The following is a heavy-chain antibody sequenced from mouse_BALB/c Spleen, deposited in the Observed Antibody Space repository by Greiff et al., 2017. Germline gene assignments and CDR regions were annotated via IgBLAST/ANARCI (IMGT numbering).Heavy chain of an antibody. CDR1: GYSITSDYA. CDR3: ARSRGDYEGWFAY. Sequence: EVKLEESGPGLVKPSQSLSLTCTVTGYSITSDYAWHWIRQFPGNKLEWMGYISYSGSTSYNPSLKSRISITRDTSKNQFFLQLNSVTTEDTATYYCARSRGDYEGWFAYWGQGTLVTVSA. CDR2: ISYSGST. D-gene: IGHD2-4*01. J-gene: IGHJ3*01. V-gene: IGHV3-2*02.